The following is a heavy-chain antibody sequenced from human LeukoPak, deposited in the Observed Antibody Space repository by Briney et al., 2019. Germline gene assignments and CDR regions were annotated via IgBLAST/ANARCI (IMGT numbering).Heavy chain of an antibody. CDR2: INPNSGNT. CDR1: GYTFTGYY. CDR3: ARGYLGFDP. J-gene: IGHJ5*02. Sequence: GASVKVSRKASGYTFTGYYMFWVRQAPGQGLEWMGWINPNSGNTGYAQKFQGRVTMTRNTSISTAYMELSSLRSEDTAVYYCARGYLGFDPWGQGTLVTVSS. V-gene: IGHV1-8*02.